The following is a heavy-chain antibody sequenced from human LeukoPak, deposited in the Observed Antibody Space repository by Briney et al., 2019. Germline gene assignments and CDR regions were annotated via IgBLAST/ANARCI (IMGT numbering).Heavy chain of an antibody. Sequence: ASVKVSCKASGYTFTSYGISWVRQAPGQGLEWMGWISAYNGNTSYAQKLQGRVTMTTDTSTSTAYMELRSLRSDDTAVYYCARVEPAKYCTNGVCYPFDYWGQGTLVTVSS. V-gene: IGHV1-18*01. CDR2: ISAYNGNT. CDR3: ARVEPAKYCTNGVCYPFDY. J-gene: IGHJ4*02. CDR1: GYTFTSYG. D-gene: IGHD2-8*01.